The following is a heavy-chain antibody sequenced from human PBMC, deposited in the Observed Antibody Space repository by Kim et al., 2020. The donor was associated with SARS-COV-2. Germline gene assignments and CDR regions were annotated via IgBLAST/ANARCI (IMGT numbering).Heavy chain of an antibody. Sequence: GGSLRLSCAATVFALSDHYIDWVRHSPGKGLEWVGRSGNRADGYTTEYAASVRDRFTLSRDDSKNSLYLQMNSLKSEDSAVYYCSRGYSGVAIYAFDIWGQGTKVTVS. J-gene: IGHJ3*02. CDR3: SRGYSGVAIYAFDI. CDR2: SGNRADGYTT. CDR1: VFALSDHY. D-gene: IGHD5-12*01. V-gene: IGHV3-72*01.